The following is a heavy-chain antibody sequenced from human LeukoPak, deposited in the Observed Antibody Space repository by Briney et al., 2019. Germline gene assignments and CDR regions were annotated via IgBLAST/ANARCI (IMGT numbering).Heavy chain of an antibody. CDR2: ISSSSSTI. CDR1: GFTFSSYS. V-gene: IGHV3-48*01. CDR3: AGDTYSSFS. J-gene: IGHJ5*02. D-gene: IGHD6-6*01. Sequence: PGGSLRLSCAASGFTFSSYSMNWVRQAPGKGLEWVSYISSSSSTIYYADSVKGRFTISRDNAKNSLYLQMNSLRAEDTAVYYCAGDTYSSFSWGQGTLVTVSS.